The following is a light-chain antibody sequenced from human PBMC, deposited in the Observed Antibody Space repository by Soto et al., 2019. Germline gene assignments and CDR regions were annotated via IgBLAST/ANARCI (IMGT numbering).Light chain of an antibody. Sequence: QSALTQPASVSGSPGQSITISCTGTSGDVGGYNYVSWYQQHPDKAPKLMIYEVSNRPSGVSNRFSGSKSGNTASLTISGLQAEDEADYYCSSYTSSITYVFGTGTKLTVL. CDR2: EVS. J-gene: IGLJ1*01. CDR3: SSYTSSITYV. V-gene: IGLV2-14*01. CDR1: SGDVGGYNY.